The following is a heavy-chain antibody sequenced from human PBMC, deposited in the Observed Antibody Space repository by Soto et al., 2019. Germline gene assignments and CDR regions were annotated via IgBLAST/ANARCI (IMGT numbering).Heavy chain of an antibody. D-gene: IGHD1-26*01. CDR3: AKDRYRFLMGTYNWFDP. J-gene: IGHJ5*02. CDR2: ISWNSGSI. Sequence: GGSLRLSCAASGFTFDDYAMHWVRQAPGKGLEWVSGISWNSGSIGYADSVKGRFTISRDNAKNSLYLQMNSLRAEDTALYYCAKDRYRFLMGTYNWFDPWGQGTLVTVSS. CDR1: GFTFDDYA. V-gene: IGHV3-9*01.